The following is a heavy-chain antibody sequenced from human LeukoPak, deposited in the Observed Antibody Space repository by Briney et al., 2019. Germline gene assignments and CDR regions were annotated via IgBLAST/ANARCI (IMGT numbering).Heavy chain of an antibody. Sequence: GRSLRLSCAASGFTFSSYGMHWVRQAPGKGLEWVAVIWYDGSNKYYADSVKGRFTISRDNSENTLYLQMNSLRAEDTAVYYCARDHDSSGYYYQYYFDYWGQGTLVTVSS. CDR2: IWYDGSNK. CDR1: GFTFSSYG. V-gene: IGHV3-33*01. J-gene: IGHJ4*02. D-gene: IGHD3-22*01. CDR3: ARDHDSSGYYYQYYFDY.